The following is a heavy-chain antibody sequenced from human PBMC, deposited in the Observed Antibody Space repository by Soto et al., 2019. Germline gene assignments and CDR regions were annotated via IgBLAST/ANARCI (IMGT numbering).Heavy chain of an antibody. D-gene: IGHD3-10*01. J-gene: IGHJ4*02. V-gene: IGHV3-23*01. CDR2: ISGSGGST. CDR3: AKRGFGQLWGHYFDY. CDR1: GFTFSSYA. Sequence: GGSLRLSCAASGFTFSSYAMSWVRQAPGKGLEWVSAISGSGGSTYYADSVKGRFTISRDNSKNTLYLQMNSLRAEDTAVYYCAKRGFGQLWGHYFDYWGQGTLVTVSS.